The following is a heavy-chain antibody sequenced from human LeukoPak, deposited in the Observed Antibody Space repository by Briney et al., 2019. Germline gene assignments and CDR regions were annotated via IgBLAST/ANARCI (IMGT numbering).Heavy chain of an antibody. D-gene: IGHD2-21*02. CDR1: GGSISSFH. CDR3: ARGVTALCY. J-gene: IGHJ4*02. CDR2: IYDSGCT. Sequence: PSETLSLTCTVSGGSISSFHWSWIRQPPGKGLECIGHIYDSGCTNYNPSLKSRVAISVDTSQNQFSLRLSSVTAADTAVYYCARGVTALCYCGQGTVVTVSS. V-gene: IGHV4-59*01.